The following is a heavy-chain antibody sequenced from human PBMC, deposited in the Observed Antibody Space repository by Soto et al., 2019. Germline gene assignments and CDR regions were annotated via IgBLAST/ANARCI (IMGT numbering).Heavy chain of an antibody. D-gene: IGHD5-18*01. J-gene: IGHJ6*02. CDR1: GYSISSGYY. CDR3: ARDLQYSYGFYYYYYGMDV. Sequence: SETLSLTCAVSGYSISSGYYWAWIRQPPGKGLEWIGSIYHSGSTYYNPSLKSRVTISVDTSKNQFSLKLSSVTAADTAVYYCARDLQYSYGFYYYYYGMDVWGQGTTVTVSS. CDR2: IYHSGST. V-gene: IGHV4-38-2*02.